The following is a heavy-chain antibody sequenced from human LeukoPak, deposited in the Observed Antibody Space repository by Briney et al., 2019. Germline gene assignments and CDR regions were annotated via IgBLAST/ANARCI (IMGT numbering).Heavy chain of an antibody. V-gene: IGHV4-39*07. CDR3: ARKREGATTGIDY. CDR2: IYSSGST. D-gene: IGHD1-26*01. CDR1: GVSISSTNSY. Sequence: SETLSLTCTVSGVSISSTNSYWGWIRQSPRTGLEWIGNIYSSGSTYYNSSLKSRVTISIDTSENQFSLKLTSVTAADTAVYYCARKREGATTGIDYWGQGTLVTVSS. J-gene: IGHJ4*02.